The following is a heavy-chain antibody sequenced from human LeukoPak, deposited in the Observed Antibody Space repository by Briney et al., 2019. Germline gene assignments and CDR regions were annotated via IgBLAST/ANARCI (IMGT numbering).Heavy chain of an antibody. J-gene: IGHJ4*02. V-gene: IGHV4-61*01. D-gene: IGHD6-13*01. CDR2: IYTTDGST. CDR1: GASVSGGRYY. CDR3: AREVDSSSWLDFDC. Sequence: PSETLSLTRTVSGASVSGGRYYWTWIRQPPGKGLEWVGYIYTTDGSTNYNPSLNSRVTISLDTSKNQFSLRLSSVTAADTAVYYCAREVDSSSWLDFDCWGQGTLVTVSS.